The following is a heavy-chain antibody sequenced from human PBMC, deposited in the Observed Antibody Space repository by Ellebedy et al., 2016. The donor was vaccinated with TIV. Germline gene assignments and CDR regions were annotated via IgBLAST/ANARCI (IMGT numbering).Heavy chain of an antibody. CDR3: ARTYSSGWYDWFDP. D-gene: IGHD6-19*01. V-gene: IGHV4-59*01. CDR2: IYYSGST. Sequence: SETLSLTXTVSGGSISSYYWSWIRQPPGMGLEWIGYIYYSGSTNYNPSLKSRVTISVDTSKNQFSLKLSSVTAADTAVYYCARTYSSGWYDWFDPWGQGTLVTVSS. CDR1: GGSISSYY. J-gene: IGHJ5*02.